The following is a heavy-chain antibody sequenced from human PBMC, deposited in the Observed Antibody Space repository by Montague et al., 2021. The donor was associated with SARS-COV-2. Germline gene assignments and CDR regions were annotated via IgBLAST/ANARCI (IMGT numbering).Heavy chain of an antibody. Sequence: SKTLSLTCTVSGGSIRSSSYYWGWIRQPPGKGLECIGSICYSGSTYYNPSLKSRVTISVDTSKNHFSLKLSSVTAADTAVYYCARTTWLRGYFDLWGRGTLVTVSS. CDR2: ICYSGST. V-gene: IGHV4-39*07. D-gene: IGHD5-12*01. CDR3: ARTTWLRGYFDL. CDR1: GGSIRSSSYY. J-gene: IGHJ2*01.